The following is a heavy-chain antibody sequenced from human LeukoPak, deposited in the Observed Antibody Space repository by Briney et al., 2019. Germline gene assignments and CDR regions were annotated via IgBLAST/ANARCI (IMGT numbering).Heavy chain of an antibody. CDR1: GFTFSNYW. CDR2: ISYDGSNK. CDR3: ARPSADMDV. V-gene: IGHV3-30*03. Sequence: PGGSLRLSCGASGFTFSNYWMSWVRQAPGKGLEWVAVISYDGSNKYYADSVKGRFTISRDNSKNTLYLQMNSLRAEDTAVYYCARPSADMDVWGKGTTVTVSS. J-gene: IGHJ6*03. D-gene: IGHD2-2*01.